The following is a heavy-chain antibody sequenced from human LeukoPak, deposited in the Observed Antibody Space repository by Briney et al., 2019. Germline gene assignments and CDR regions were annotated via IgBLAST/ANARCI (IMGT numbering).Heavy chain of an antibody. V-gene: IGHV1-2*02. J-gene: IGHJ5*02. D-gene: IGHD2-21*02. CDR1: GYTFTGYY. CDR3: GRGYCGGDCPTDWFDP. Sequence: SVKVSCKASGYTFTGYYMHWVRQAPGQGLEWMGWINPNSGGTNYAQKFQGRVTMTRDTSISTAYMELSRLRSDDTAVYYCGRGYCGGDCPTDWFDPWGQGTLVTVSS. CDR2: INPNSGGT.